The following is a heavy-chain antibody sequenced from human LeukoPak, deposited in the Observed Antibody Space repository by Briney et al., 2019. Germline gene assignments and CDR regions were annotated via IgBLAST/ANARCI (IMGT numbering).Heavy chain of an antibody. Sequence: GGSLRLSCAASGFTFSSYEMNWVRQAPGKGLEWVSYISSSGSIIYYADSVKGRFTISRDNAENSLYLQMNSLRAEDTAVYYCARPLWTTVGNMDVWGKGTTVTISS. J-gene: IGHJ6*03. D-gene: IGHD4-23*01. CDR1: GFTFSSYE. CDR2: ISSSGSII. CDR3: ARPLWTTVGNMDV. V-gene: IGHV3-48*03.